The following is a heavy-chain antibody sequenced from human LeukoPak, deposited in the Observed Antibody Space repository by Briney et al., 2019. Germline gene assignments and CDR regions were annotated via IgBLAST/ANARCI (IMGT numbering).Heavy chain of an antibody. CDR2: IFYSGST. CDR1: GGSISSSSYY. CDR3: ASLLTGYYRGAFDI. J-gene: IGHJ3*02. D-gene: IGHD3-9*01. V-gene: IGHV4-39*07. Sequence: KPSETLSLTCTVSGGSISSSSYYWGWIRQPPGKGLEWVGSIFYSGSTYYNPSLKSRVTISVDTSKNQFSLKLSSVTAADTAVYYCASLLTGYYRGAFDIWGQGTMVTVSS.